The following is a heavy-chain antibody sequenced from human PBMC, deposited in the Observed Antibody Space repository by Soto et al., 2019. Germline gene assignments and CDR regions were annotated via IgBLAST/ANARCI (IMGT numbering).Heavy chain of an antibody. D-gene: IGHD2-15*01. Sequence: QVRLVESGGGVVQPGRSLKLSCAASGFTFSRFGMHWVRQAPGKGLEWVAVIWHDGSDKYYGDSVSGRFSISRDNSKDTLYLHMNILRAEDTAVYYCARDVGNARLDSWGQGTLVTVSS. CDR2: IWHDGSDK. CDR3: ARDVGNARLDS. V-gene: IGHV3-33*01. J-gene: IGHJ4*02. CDR1: GFTFSRFG.